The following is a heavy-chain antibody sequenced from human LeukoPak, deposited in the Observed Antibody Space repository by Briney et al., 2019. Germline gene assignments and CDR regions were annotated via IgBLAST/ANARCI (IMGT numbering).Heavy chain of an antibody. CDR3: ARQVQLVEFDY. CDR1: GGSISNNY. D-gene: IGHD6-13*01. CDR2: ISNSGRT. J-gene: IGHJ4*02. V-gene: IGHV4-59*08. Sequence: KASETLSLTCTVSGGSISNNYWSWIRQPPGKGLEWIGYISNSGRTNYNPSLKSRITISRDTSKNQFSLKLSSVTAADTALYYCARQVQLVEFDYWGRGTLVTVSS.